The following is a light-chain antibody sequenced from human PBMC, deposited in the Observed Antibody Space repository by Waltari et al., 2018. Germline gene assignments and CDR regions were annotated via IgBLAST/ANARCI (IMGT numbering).Light chain of an antibody. Sequence: QSALTQPAPVSGPPGQSITIPCAGTSSDIGGYNYVPWYQQHPGKAPKLMIYDVSKRPSGVSNRFSGSKSGNTASLTISGLQAEDEADYFCSSYTGSSTWVFGTGTEVTVL. V-gene: IGLV2-14*01. CDR2: DVS. CDR3: SSYTGSSTWV. CDR1: SSDIGGYNY. J-gene: IGLJ1*01.